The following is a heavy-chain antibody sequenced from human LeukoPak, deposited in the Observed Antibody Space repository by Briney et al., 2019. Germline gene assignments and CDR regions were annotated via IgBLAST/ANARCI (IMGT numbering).Heavy chain of an antibody. Sequence: PGGSLRLSCAASGFSFSGHWMNWVCQPPGKGLEWVANIKADGSEKYYVDSVKGRFTISRDDAKRTVDLQMDNLRAEDTAIYYCAYRNNFEYWGQGALVTVSS. V-gene: IGHV3-7*05. J-gene: IGHJ4*02. D-gene: IGHD1-26*01. CDR1: GFSFSGHW. CDR3: AYRNNFEY. CDR2: IKADGSEK.